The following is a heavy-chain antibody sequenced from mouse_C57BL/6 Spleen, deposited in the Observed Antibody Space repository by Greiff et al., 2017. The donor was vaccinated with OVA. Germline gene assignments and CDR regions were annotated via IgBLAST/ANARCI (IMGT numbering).Heavy chain of an antibody. J-gene: IGHJ2*01. CDR1: GYAFSSYW. Sequence: QVQLQQSGAELVKPGASVKISCKASGYAFSSYWMNWVKQRPGKGLEWIGQIYPGDGDTNYNGKFKGKATLTADKSSSTAYMQLSSLTSEDSAVYFCARSMGLPAPFDYWGQGTTLTVSS. V-gene: IGHV1-80*01. D-gene: IGHD2-4*01. CDR2: IYPGDGDT. CDR3: ARSMGLPAPFDY.